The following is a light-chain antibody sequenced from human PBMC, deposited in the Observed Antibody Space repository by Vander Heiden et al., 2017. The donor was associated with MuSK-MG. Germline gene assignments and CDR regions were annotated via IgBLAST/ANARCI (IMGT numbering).Light chain of an antibody. V-gene: IGKV1-39*01. Sequence: RVTITCRASQSISSYLNWYQQKPGKAPKLLIYAASSLQSGVPSRFSGRGYGTDFTLTISSLQPEDFATYYCQQSYSTPPWTFGQWTKVEIK. CDR3: QQSYSTPPWT. CDR2: AAS. J-gene: IGKJ1*01. CDR1: QSISSY.